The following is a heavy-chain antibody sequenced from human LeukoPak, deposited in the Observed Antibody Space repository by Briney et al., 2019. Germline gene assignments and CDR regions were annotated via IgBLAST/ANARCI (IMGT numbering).Heavy chain of an antibody. J-gene: IGHJ5*02. CDR3: AKDVVRVSSKGWFDP. CDR1: GFTFSSYA. D-gene: IGHD6-6*01. CDR2: ISGSGGST. Sequence: GGSLRLSCVASGFTFSSYAMSWVRQAPGKGLEWVSAISGSGGSTYYADSVKGRFTISRDNSKNALYLQMNSLRAEDTAVYYCAKDVVRVSSKGWFDPWGQGTLVTVSS. V-gene: IGHV3-23*01.